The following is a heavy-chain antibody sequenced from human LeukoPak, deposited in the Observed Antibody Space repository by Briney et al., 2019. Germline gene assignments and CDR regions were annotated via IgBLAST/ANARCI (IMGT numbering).Heavy chain of an antibody. D-gene: IGHD1-7*01. V-gene: IGHV4-34*01. CDR1: GGSFSGYY. CDR2: INHSGST. Sequence: QPSETLSLTCAVYGGSFSGYYWSWIRQPPGKGLEWIGEINHSGSTNYNPSLKSRVTISVDTSKNQFSLKLSSVTAADTAVYYCARHPTGTTPREDYWGQGTLVTVSS. J-gene: IGHJ4*02. CDR3: ARHPTGTTPREDY.